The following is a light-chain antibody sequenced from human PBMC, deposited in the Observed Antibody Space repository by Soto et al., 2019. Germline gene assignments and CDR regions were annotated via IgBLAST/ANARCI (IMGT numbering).Light chain of an antibody. J-gene: IGKJ1*01. CDR3: QQYHNWPPWT. CDR2: DAS. V-gene: IGKV3D-15*01. CDR1: QSVISSY. Sequence: IVLTQSPGTLSLSPGDRATLSCRASQSVISSYLAWYQQKPGQAPRLLIYDASKRATGIPARFSGSGSGTEFTLTISSLQSEDFAVYYCQQYHNWPPWTFGQGTKVDIK.